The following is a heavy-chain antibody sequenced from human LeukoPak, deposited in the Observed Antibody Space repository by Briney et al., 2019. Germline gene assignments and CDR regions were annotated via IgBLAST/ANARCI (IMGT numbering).Heavy chain of an antibody. V-gene: IGHV3-74*01. Sequence: TGGSLRLSCAASGFTFSSYWMHWVRQAPGKGLVWVSRTNSDGSSTSYADSVKGRFTISRDNAKNTLYLQMNSLRAEDTAVYYCARVRAMIPDYWGQGTLVTVSS. J-gene: IGHJ4*02. CDR1: GFTFSSYW. D-gene: IGHD3-16*01. CDR2: TNSDGSST. CDR3: ARVRAMIPDY.